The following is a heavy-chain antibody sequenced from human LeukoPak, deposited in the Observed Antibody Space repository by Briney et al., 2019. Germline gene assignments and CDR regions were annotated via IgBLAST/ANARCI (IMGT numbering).Heavy chain of an antibody. CDR2: IPYDGSNK. D-gene: IGHD5-24*01. CDR3: ASAHREIDY. V-gene: IGHV3-30*04. Sequence: GGSLRLSCAASGFTFSSYAMHWVRQAPGKGLEWVAVIPYDGSNKYYADSVKGRFTISRDDSKNTLYLQMNSLRAEDTAVYYCASAHREIDYWGQGTLVTVSS. CDR1: GFTFSSYA. J-gene: IGHJ4*02.